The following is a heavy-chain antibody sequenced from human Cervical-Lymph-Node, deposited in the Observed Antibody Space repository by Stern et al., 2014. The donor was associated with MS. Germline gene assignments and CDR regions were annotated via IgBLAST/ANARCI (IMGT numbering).Heavy chain of an antibody. V-gene: IGHV1-69*01. CDR1: GDTFSHYA. J-gene: IGHJ4*02. D-gene: IGHD3-10*01. Sequence: VQLVQSGSEVKKPGSSVKVSCKASGDTFSHYALSWVRQAPGQGLEWVGGLIPFFGATRYGQKFQGRVTITPEESTGTAFMELTGLTSEDTAVYFCALRRSYYVYWGQGTLVTVSS. CDR2: LIPFFGAT. CDR3: ALRRSYYVY.